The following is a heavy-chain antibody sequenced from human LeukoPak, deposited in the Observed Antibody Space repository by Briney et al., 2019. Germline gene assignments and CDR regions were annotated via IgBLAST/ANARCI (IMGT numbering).Heavy chain of an antibody. CDR2: ISHDAGQQ. CDR1: GFAFNSYS. Sequence: GGSLRLSCTASGFAFNSYSMYWVRQAPDKELEWVAFISHDAGQQYYADSVKGRFTISRDSSMNTLYLQMSSLRVEDTAVYYCARDLRWRQCDYWGQGTLVTVSS. V-gene: IGHV3-30*04. J-gene: IGHJ4*02. CDR3: ARDLRWRQCDY. D-gene: IGHD1-1*01.